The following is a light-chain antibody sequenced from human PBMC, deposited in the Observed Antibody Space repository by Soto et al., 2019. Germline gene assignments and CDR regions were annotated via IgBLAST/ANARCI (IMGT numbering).Light chain of an antibody. Sequence: QSVLTQPPSASGSPGQSVTISCTGTSSDVGGYNYVSWYQQHPGKAPKLMIYEVSKRPSGVPDRFSGSKSGNTASLTVSGLQAEDEADYYCNSYISSSTPYVFGTGTKVTV. V-gene: IGLV2-8*01. J-gene: IGLJ1*01. CDR3: NSYISSSTPYV. CDR2: EVS. CDR1: SSDVGGYNY.